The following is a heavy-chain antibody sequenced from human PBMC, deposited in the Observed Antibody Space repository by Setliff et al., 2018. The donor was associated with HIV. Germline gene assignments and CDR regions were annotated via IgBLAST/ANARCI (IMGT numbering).Heavy chain of an antibody. CDR2: SSPNGNT. CDR3: ARDPPSSNPTLQYAFDL. V-gene: IGHV1-18*01. CDR1: GGSFNTYA. Sequence: ASVKVSCKSSGGSFNTYAINWVRQAPGQGLEWLGWSSPNGNTKYHYSLQGRVTMTTDTPTSTAFMELRSLTSDDTAVYFCARDPPSSNPTLQYAFDLWGQGTMVTVSS. J-gene: IGHJ3*01. D-gene: IGHD4-4*01.